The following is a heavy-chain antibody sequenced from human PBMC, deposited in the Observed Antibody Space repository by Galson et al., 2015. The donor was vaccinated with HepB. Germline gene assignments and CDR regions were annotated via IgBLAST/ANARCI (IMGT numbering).Heavy chain of an antibody. Sequence: SCKVSGYTLTELSMHRVRQAPGKGLEWVGFIRSKAYGGTTEYAASVKGRFTISRDDSKSIAYLQMNSLKTEDTAVYYCTRDPVAGSDYWGQGTLVTVSS. CDR2: IRSKAYGGTT. V-gene: IGHV3-49*04. CDR1: GYTLTELS. D-gene: IGHD6-19*01. J-gene: IGHJ4*02. CDR3: TRDPVAGSDY.